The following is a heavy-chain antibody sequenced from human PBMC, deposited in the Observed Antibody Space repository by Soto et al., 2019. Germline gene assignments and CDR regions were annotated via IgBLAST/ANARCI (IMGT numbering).Heavy chain of an antibody. D-gene: IGHD3-16*02. CDR1: GYTFTSYG. V-gene: IGHV1-18*01. J-gene: IGHJ4*02. CDR3: ARGYDYIWGSYRYYFEY. Sequence: ASVKVSCKASGYTFTSYGISWVRQAPGQGLEWMGWISAYNGNTNYAQKLQGRVTMTTDTSTSTAYMELRSLRSDDTAVYYCARGYDYIWGSYRYYFEYWGQGTLVTVSS. CDR2: ISAYNGNT.